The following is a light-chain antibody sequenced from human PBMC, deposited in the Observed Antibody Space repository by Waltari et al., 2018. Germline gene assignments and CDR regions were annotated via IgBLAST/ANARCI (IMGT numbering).Light chain of an antibody. CDR2: DVS. CDR3: SSYSTTTTLVV. J-gene: IGLJ2*01. V-gene: IGLV2-14*03. Sequence: QSVLTQPASVSGSPGQSITISCTGTSNDIADYNYISWYQQHPGKGPKLLICDVSTRPSVFSHRFSGAKSGDTASLTLSGLRADDEGYYYCSSYSTTTTLVVFGGGTKLTVL. CDR1: SNDIADYNY.